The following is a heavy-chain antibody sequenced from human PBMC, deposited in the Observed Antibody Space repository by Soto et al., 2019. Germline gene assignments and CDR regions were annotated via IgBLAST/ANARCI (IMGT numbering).Heavy chain of an antibody. D-gene: IGHD2-8*01. CDR3: AKDLIVLMMYAIFDY. CDR2: ISYDGSNK. J-gene: IGHJ4*02. Sequence: VGSLRLSCAASGFTFSSYGMHWVRQAPGKGLEWVAVISYDGSNKYYADSVKGRFTISRDNSKNTLYLQMNSLRAEDTAVYYCAKDLIVLMMYAIFDYWGQGTLVTVSS. CDR1: GFTFSSYG. V-gene: IGHV3-30*18.